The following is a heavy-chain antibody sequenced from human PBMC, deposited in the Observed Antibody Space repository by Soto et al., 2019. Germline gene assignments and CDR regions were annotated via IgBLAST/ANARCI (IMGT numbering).Heavy chain of an antibody. Sequence: VQLVESGGGVVQPGRSLRLSCAASGFTFSDYAMHWVRHAPGKGLEWVAVVSHDGRNTHYADSVKGRFTISRDSSKNTVSLEMTSLRGEDTAVYYCAKGGRQWLVTSDFNYWGQGALVTVSS. CDR2: VSHDGRNT. V-gene: IGHV3-30*18. CDR3: AKGGRQWLVTSDFNY. CDR1: GFTFSDYA. D-gene: IGHD6-19*01. J-gene: IGHJ4*02.